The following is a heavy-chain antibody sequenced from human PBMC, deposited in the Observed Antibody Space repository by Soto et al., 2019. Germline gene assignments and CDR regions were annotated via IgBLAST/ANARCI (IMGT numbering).Heavy chain of an antibody. V-gene: IGHV3-30-3*01. J-gene: IGHJ6*02. CDR3: ARALIVVVITEAGMDV. CDR1: GFTFSSYA. CDR2: ISYDGSNK. Sequence: QVQLVESGGGVVQPGRSLRLSCAASGFTFSSYAIHWVRQAPGKGLEWVAVISYDGSNKYYADSVKGRFTISRDNSKNTLYLQMNSLRAEDTAVYYCARALIVVVITEAGMDVWGQGTTVTVSS. D-gene: IGHD3-22*01.